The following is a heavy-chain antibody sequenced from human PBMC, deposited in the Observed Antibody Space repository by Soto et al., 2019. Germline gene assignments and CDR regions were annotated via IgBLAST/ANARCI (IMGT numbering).Heavy chain of an antibody. CDR2: IIPIFGTA. CDR1: GGTSSSYA. J-gene: IGHJ6*02. D-gene: IGHD2-15*01. V-gene: IGHV1-69*13. Sequence: SVKVSCKASGGTSSSYAMSWVRQEHGQGLEWMGGIIPIFGTANYAQKFQGRVTITADESTSTAYMELSSLRSEDTAVYYCARSWDCSGGSCYSTSRYYYYYGMDVWGQGTTVTVS. CDR3: ARSWDCSGGSCYSTSRYYYYYGMDV.